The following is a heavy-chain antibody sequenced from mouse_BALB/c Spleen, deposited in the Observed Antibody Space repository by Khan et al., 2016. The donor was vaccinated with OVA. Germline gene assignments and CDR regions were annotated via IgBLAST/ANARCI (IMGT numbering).Heavy chain of an antibody. CDR1: GYSFTSYL. CDR2: FYPGNGDT. V-gene: IGHV1-5*01. Sequence: EVQLQQSGTVLARPGASVKMSCKASGYSFTSYLIHWVKQRPGQGLEWIGDFYPGNGDTTYNQKFKDKAKLTADTPSNTAHMELRSPTTEDSAVYYFAKGGDSSFAYWGQGTLVTVSA. CDR3: AKGGDSSFAY. J-gene: IGHJ3*01. D-gene: IGHD1-3*01.